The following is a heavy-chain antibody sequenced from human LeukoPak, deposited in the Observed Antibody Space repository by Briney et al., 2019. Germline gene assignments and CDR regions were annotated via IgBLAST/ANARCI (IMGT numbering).Heavy chain of an antibody. CDR3: ARGTPRGWGYDSSGNNWFDP. CDR2: IIPIFGTA. V-gene: IGHV1-69*05. J-gene: IGHJ5*02. Sequence: GASVKVSCRASGGTFSSYAISWVRQAPGQGLEWMGGIIPIFGTANYAQKFQGRVTITTDESTSTAYMELSSLRSEDTAVYYCARGTPRGWGYDSSGNNWFDPWGQGTLVTVSS. CDR1: GGTFSSYA. D-gene: IGHD3-22*01.